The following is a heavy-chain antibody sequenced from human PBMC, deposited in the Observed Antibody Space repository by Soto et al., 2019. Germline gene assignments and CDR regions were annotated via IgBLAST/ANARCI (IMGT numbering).Heavy chain of an antibody. D-gene: IGHD5-18*01. J-gene: IGHJ6*02. CDR3: ASVGGIGYSYGYRYYGMDV. V-gene: IGHV3-33*01. CDR2: IWYDGSNK. Sequence: AGGSLRLSCAASGFTFSSYAMHWVRQAPGKGLEWVAVIWYDGSNKYYADSVKGRFTISRDNSKNTLYLQMNSLRAEDTAVYYCASVGGIGYSYGYRYYGMDVWGQGTTVTVSS. CDR1: GFTFSSYA.